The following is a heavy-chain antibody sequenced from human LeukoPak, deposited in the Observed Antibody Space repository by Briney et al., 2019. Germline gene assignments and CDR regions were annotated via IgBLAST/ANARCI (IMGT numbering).Heavy chain of an antibody. CDR1: GGSISSGGYY. V-gene: IGHV4-30-2*01. Sequence: PSETLSLTCTVSGGSISSGGYYWSWIRQPPGKGLEWIGYIYHSGSTYYNPSLKSRVTISVDRSKNQFSLKLSSVTAADTAVYYCARGQYSSGWYSCLDYWGQGTLVTVSS. CDR3: ARGQYSSGWYSCLDY. D-gene: IGHD6-19*01. J-gene: IGHJ4*02. CDR2: IYHSGST.